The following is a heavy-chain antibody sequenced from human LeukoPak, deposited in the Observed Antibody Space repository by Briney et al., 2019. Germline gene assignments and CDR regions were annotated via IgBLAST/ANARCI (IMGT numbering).Heavy chain of an antibody. V-gene: IGHV1-2*02. D-gene: IGHD6-13*01. Sequence: ASVRVSCKASGYTLTGYYMHWVRQAPGQGLQWMGWINPNSGGTNFAQNFQGRVTMTSDTSINTAYMELTRLRYDDTAMYYCARTTGYTSSWSDGLDIWGQRTMVTVSS. CDR1: GYTLTGYY. CDR3: ARTTGYTSSWSDGLDI. J-gene: IGHJ3*02. CDR2: INPNSGGT.